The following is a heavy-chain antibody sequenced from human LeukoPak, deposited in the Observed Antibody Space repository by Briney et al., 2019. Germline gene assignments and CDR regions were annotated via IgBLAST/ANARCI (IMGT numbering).Heavy chain of an antibody. CDR3: AREGPERYYYGSRSYGHFDF. CDR2: ISSSSSYI. Sequence: GGSLRLSCAASGFTFSSYSMNWVRQAPGKGLEWVSSISSSSSYIYYADSVKGRFTISRDNAKNSLYLQMNSLRAEDTAVYYCAREGPERYYYGSRSYGHFDFWGQGTLVTVSS. V-gene: IGHV3-21*01. CDR1: GFTFSSYS. J-gene: IGHJ4*02. D-gene: IGHD3-10*01.